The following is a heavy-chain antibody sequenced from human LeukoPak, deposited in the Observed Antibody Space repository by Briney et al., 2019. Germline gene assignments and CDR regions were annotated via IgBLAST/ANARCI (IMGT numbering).Heavy chain of an antibody. Sequence: GGSLRLSCAASGFSFSDYGMHWVRQAPGKGLEWAAVIWDDGSNKYYADSVKGRFTISRDNSKSTLYLQMNSLRAEDTAVYYCARDREYYYDSSGYYGWFDPWGQGTLVTVSS. CDR3: ARDREYYYDSSGYYGWFDP. J-gene: IGHJ5*02. CDR2: IWDDGSNK. CDR1: GFSFSDYG. V-gene: IGHV3-33*01. D-gene: IGHD3-22*01.